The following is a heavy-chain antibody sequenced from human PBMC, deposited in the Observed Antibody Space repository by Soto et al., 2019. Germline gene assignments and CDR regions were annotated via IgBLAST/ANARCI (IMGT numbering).Heavy chain of an antibody. D-gene: IGHD2-8*01. J-gene: IGHJ4*02. V-gene: IGHV3-53*01. Sequence: GGSRRLSCAASGFTVSNTYMSWVRQAPGKGLECVSIIYSDGRTFYADSVKGRFTISRDNSKNTLYLQMNSLGAEDTAVYYCAHGYAYFDYWGQGTLVTVSS. CDR2: IYSDGRT. CDR1: GFTVSNTY. CDR3: AHGYAYFDY.